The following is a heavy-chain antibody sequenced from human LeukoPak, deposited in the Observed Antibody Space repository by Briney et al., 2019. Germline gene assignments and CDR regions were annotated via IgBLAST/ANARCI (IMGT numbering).Heavy chain of an antibody. CDR3: ARVELSSTPDY. CDR1: GGSISSGGYY. V-gene: IGHV4-31*03. D-gene: IGHD1-7*01. CDR2: IYYSGST. Sequence: MTSQTLSLTCTVSGGSISSGGYYWSWLRQHQGKGLEWIGYIYYSGSTYYNPSLKSRVTISVDTSKNQFSLKLSSVTAADTAVYYCARVELSSTPDYWGQGTLVTVSS. J-gene: IGHJ4*02.